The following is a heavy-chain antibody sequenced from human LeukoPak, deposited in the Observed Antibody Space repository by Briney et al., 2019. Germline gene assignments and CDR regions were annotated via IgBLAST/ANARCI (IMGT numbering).Heavy chain of an antibody. J-gene: IGHJ3*02. D-gene: IGHD5-12*01. CDR3: ARDPRLHAFDI. CDR2: ISYDGSNK. Sequence: PGGSLRLSCAASGFTFSSYAMHWVRQAPGKGLEWVAVISYDGSNKYYADSVKGRFTISRDNSKNTLYLQMNSLRAEDTAVYYCARDPRLHAFDIWGQGTMVTVSS. CDR1: GFTFSSYA. V-gene: IGHV3-30-3*01.